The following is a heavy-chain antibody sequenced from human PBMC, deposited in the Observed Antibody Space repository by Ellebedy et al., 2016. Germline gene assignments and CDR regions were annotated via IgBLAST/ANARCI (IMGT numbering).Heavy chain of an antibody. D-gene: IGHD3-9*01. CDR3: ASVGYYRETTAYYRNEGFDF. J-gene: IGHJ4*02. V-gene: IGHV4-59*12. CDR2: AHFTGKT. CDR1: GASISDYY. Sequence: SETLSLTCTVSGASISDYYYNWIRQSPGAGPEWIGYAHFTGKTNYNPSLRSRITMSVDTSKSQSSLKLSSVTAADTAVYYCASVGYYRETTAYYRNEGFDFWGQGILVTVSS.